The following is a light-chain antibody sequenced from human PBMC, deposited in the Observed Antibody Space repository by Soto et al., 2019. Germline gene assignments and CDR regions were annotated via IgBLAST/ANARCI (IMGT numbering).Light chain of an antibody. Sequence: DIESTQSPSTLSASIGSGSPLTCRARQSVSGWVAWYQQPPWKAPKLLISDASKLETGVPSRFRGHVSGTEFTLSISSLQPGDSATYYCQHYNSYSETVGHGTKV. CDR3: QHYNSYSET. CDR1: QSVSGW. CDR2: DAS. J-gene: IGKJ1*01. V-gene: IGKV1-5*01.